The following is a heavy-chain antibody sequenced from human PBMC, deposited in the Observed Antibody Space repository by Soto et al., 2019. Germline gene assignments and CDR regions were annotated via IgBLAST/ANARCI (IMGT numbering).Heavy chain of an antibody. J-gene: IGHJ6*02. D-gene: IGHD6-6*01. CDR1: VYSFTSYC. CDR3: ARPCHSSSFGYYGMDA. V-gene: IGHV5-10-1*01. Sequence: GESLKISCKGSVYSFTSYCISWVRQMPGKGLEWMWRSDPSDSYTNYSPSFQGHVTISADKSISTAYLQWSSLKASDTAMYYCARPCHSSSFGYYGMDAWGQGTTVNVSS. CDR2: SDPSDSYT.